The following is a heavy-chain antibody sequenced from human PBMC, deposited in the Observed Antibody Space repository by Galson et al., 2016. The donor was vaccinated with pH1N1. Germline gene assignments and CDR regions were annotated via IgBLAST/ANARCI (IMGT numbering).Heavy chain of an antibody. J-gene: IGHJ6*03. V-gene: IGHV3-43D*04. D-gene: IGHD6-13*01. CDR3: AKGGHASSPYYYYYMDV. CDR2: ITWDGIVST. Sequence: SLRLSCAASGFTFDDYVMHWVRQAPGKGLEWVSLITWDGIVSTYYADSVKARFTISRDNSKNSLYLQMNSLRPEDTALYYCAKGGHASSPYYYYYMDVWGKGTTVTVSS. CDR1: GFTFDDYV.